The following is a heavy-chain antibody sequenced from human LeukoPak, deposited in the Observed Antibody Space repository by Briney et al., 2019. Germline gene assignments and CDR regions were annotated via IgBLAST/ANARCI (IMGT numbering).Heavy chain of an antibody. Sequence: PSQTLSLTCTVSGGSISSGSYYWSWIRQPAGKGLEWIGRIYTSGSTNYNPSLKSRVTISVDTSTNQFSLKLSSVTAADTAVYYCARVRRYYDSSGYYYYAFDIWGQGTMVTVSS. CDR3: ARVRRYYDSSGYYYYAFDI. V-gene: IGHV4-61*02. J-gene: IGHJ3*02. CDR1: GGSISSGSYY. D-gene: IGHD3-22*01. CDR2: IYTSGST.